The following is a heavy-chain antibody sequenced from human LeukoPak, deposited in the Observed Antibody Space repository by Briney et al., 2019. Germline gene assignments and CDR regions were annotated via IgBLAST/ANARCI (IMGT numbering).Heavy chain of an antibody. CDR2: ISYDGSNK. Sequence: GGSLRLSCAASGFTFSSYAMHWVRQAPGKGLEWVAVISYDGSNKYYADSVKGRFTISRDNSKNTVYLEMNSLRAEDTAVYYCARDRRGSGNYYQGHYFDYWGQGTLVKVSS. V-gene: IGHV3-30*14. J-gene: IGHJ4*02. D-gene: IGHD1-26*01. CDR1: GFTFSSYA. CDR3: ARDRRGSGNYYQGHYFDY.